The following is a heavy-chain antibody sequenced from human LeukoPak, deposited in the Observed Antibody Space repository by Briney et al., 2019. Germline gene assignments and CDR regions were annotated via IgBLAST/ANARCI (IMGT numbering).Heavy chain of an antibody. D-gene: IGHD1-26*01. J-gene: IGHJ4*02. Sequence: GGSLRLSCAASGFTFSSYWMTWVRQAPGKGLEWVANTKQDGSEKYYVASVKGRFTISRDNAKNSLYLLMNSLRVEDSAVYYCVRGSGTYYIYWGQGTLVTVSS. CDR1: GFTFSSYW. CDR2: TKQDGSEK. V-gene: IGHV3-7*04. CDR3: VRGSGTYYIY.